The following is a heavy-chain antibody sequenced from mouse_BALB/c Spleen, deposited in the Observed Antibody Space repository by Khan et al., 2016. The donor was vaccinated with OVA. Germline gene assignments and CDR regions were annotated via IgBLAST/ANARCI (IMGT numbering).Heavy chain of an antibody. Sequence: EVELVESGGDLVEPGGSLKLSCAASGFTFSSYSMSWVRQTPGKRLEWVATISSGGDYTYYPDIVKGRFTISRDNAKNTLYLQMSSLKSEDTAMYYCASHLTGSFAYWGQGTLVAVSA. J-gene: IGHJ3*01. D-gene: IGHD4-1*01. V-gene: IGHV5-6*01. CDR2: ISSGGDYT. CDR3: ASHLTGSFAY. CDR1: GFTFSSYS.